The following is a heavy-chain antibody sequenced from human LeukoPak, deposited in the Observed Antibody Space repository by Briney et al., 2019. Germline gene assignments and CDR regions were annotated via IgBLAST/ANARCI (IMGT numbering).Heavy chain of an antibody. V-gene: IGHV4-39*07. CDR3: VRVRNCGGDCYPLDY. CDR2: IYYIGST. CDR1: GGSISSSSYY. J-gene: IGHJ4*02. Sequence: PSETLSLTCTVSGGSISSSSYYWGWIRQPPGKGLEWIGSIYYIGSTYYNPSLKSRVTISVDTSKNQFSLELSSVTAADTAVYYCVRVRNCGGDCYPLDYWGPGTLVTVSS. D-gene: IGHD2-21*01.